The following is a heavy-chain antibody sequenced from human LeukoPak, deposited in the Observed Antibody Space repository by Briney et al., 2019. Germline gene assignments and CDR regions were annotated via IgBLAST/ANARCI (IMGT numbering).Heavy chain of an antibody. CDR1: GFTFSSYA. CDR2: ISSNGGST. CDR3: VRGGPGYCSGASCSGLDS. V-gene: IGHV3-64D*06. Sequence: PGGSLRLSCSASGFTFSSYAMHWVRQAPGKGLEYVSAISSNGGSTYYADSVKGRFTISRDNSKNTLHLQMSSLRAEDTAVYYCVRGGPGYCSGASCSGLDSWGQGTLVTVSS. J-gene: IGHJ4*02. D-gene: IGHD2-15*01.